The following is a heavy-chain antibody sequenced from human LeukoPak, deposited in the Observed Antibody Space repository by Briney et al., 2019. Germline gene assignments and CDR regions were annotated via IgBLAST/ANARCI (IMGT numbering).Heavy chain of an antibody. CDR2: IIPILGIA. V-gene: IGHV1-69*04. CDR3: AREGVSSSPPGGFDY. CDR1: GGTFSSYA. Sequence: SVKVSCKASGGTFSSYAISWVRQAPGQGLEWMGRIIPILGIANYAQKFQGRVTITADKSTSTAYMELSSLRSGDTAVYYCAREGVSSSPPGGFDYWGQGTLVTVSS. J-gene: IGHJ4*02. D-gene: IGHD6-13*01.